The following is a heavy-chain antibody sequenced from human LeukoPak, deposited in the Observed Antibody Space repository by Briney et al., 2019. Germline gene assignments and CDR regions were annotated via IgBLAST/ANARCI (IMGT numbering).Heavy chain of an antibody. D-gene: IGHD3-10*01. J-gene: IGHJ6*02. CDR3: ARAVSEESGNSPQPYYFKYGLDV. CDR1: GGPISSGDSY. CDR2: INHGGTT. V-gene: IGHV4-39*07. Sequence: PSETLSLTCSVSGGPISSGDSYWSWIRQPPGKGLEWIGGINHGGTTYYSPSLRSRITVSVDTYKRQFSLKLTSVTAADTAIYYCARAVSEESGNSPQPYYFKYGLDVWGHGTTVTVSS.